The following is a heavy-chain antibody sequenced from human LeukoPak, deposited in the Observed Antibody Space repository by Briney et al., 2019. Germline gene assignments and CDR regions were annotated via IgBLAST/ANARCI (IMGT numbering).Heavy chain of an antibody. CDR2: IFYSGNT. CDR3: AGMVAARPAINWFDP. J-gene: IGHJ5*02. CDR1: GGSISSGGYS. D-gene: IGHD2-15*01. Sequence: SQTLSLTCAVSGGSISSGGYSWSWIRQPPGKGLEWIGYIFYSGNTDYNPSLKSRVTISVDTSKNQFSLKLSSVTAADTAVYYCAGMVAARPAINWFDPWGQGTLVTVSS. V-gene: IGHV4-30-4*07.